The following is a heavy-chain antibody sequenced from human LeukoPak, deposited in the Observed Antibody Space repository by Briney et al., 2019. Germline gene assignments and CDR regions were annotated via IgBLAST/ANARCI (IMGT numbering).Heavy chain of an antibody. J-gene: IGHJ4*02. D-gene: IGHD3-22*01. CDR2: IYPGDSDT. Sequence: GESLKISCKGSGYSFTSYWIGWVRQMPGKGLEWMGIIYPGDSDTRYSPSFQGQVTISADKSISTAYLQWSSLKASDTAMYYCATHQGRNYYDSSGYFDYWGQGTPVTVSS. CDR1: GYSFTSYW. CDR3: ATHQGRNYYDSSGYFDY. V-gene: IGHV5-51*01.